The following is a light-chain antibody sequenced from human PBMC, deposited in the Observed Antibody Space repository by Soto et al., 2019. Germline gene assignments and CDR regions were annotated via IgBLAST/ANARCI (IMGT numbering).Light chain of an antibody. CDR3: QQYKNWPPNT. CDR1: QSVSSK. CDR2: GAS. Sequence: EIVLTQSPDTLSLSPWERATLSCRASQSVSSKLAWYQQKPGQAPRLLIYGASTRATGIPARFSGSGSGTEFTLTISSLQSEDFAVYYCQQYKNWPPNTFGQGTKVDIK. J-gene: IGKJ1*01. V-gene: IGKV3-15*01.